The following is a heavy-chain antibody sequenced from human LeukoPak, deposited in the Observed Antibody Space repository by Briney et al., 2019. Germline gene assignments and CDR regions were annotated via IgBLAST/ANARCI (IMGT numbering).Heavy chain of an antibody. J-gene: IGHJ3*02. CDR3: ARGLGLYDAFDI. CDR2: IYYSGST. CDR1: GGSISSSSYY. V-gene: IGHV4-39*01. Sequence: SETLSLTCTVSGGSISSSSYYWGWIRQPPGKGLEWIGSIYYSGSTYYNPSLKSRVTISVDTSKNQFSLKLSSVTAADTAVYYCARGLGLYDAFDIWGQGTMVTVSS. D-gene: IGHD3/OR15-3a*01.